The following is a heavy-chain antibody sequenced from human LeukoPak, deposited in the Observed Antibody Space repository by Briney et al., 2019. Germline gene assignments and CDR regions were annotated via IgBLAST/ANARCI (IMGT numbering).Heavy chain of an antibody. D-gene: IGHD1-26*01. J-gene: IGHJ4*02. CDR3: SRSIVGATQIDY. V-gene: IGHV1-2*02. CDR2: INPKSGGT. CDR1: GYTFTDYY. Sequence: ASVKVFCKVYGYTFTDYYLHWVRQAPGQGLEWMGWINPKSGGTNYAQKFQDRVTMTRDTSISTAYMELTRLRSDDSAVYYCSRSIVGATQIDYWGQGTLVTVSS.